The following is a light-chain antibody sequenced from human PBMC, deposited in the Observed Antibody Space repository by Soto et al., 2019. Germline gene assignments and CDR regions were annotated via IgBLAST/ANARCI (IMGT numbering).Light chain of an antibody. V-gene: IGKV1-17*01. CDR2: AAS. Sequence: DIQMTQSPSSLSASVGDRVTITCRASQGIRSDLGWFQQKPGKAPKRLIYAASTLESGVPSNFSGSGSGTEFTLTISSLQAEDVATYYCLQYYTSPRTFGQGTKLEIK. J-gene: IGKJ2*01. CDR1: QGIRSD. CDR3: LQYYTSPRT.